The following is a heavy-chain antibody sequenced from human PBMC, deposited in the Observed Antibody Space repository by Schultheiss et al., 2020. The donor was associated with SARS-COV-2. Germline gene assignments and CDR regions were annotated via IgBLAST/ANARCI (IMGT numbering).Heavy chain of an antibody. J-gene: IGHJ6*02. Sequence: GGSLRLSCAASGFTFSSYSMNWVRQAPGKGLEWVSSISSSSSYIYYADSVKGRFTISRDNAKNSLYLQMNSLRAEDTAVYYCARDGGYCSSTSCYTGYYYGMDVWGQGTTVTVSS. V-gene: IGHV3-21*04. D-gene: IGHD2-2*02. CDR2: ISSSSSYI. CDR1: GFTFSSYS. CDR3: ARDGGYCSSTSCYTGYYYGMDV.